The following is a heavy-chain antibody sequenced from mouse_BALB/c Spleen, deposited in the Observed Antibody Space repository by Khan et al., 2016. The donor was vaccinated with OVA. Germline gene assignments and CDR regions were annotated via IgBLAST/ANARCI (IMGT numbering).Heavy chain of an antibody. V-gene: IGHV5-6-4*01. CDR2: ISSGGTYT. CDR1: GFTFSSYT. Sequence: EVELVESGGGLVKPGGSLKLSCAASGFTFSSYTMSWVRQTPEKRLEWVATISSGGTYTYYVDSVEGRFTLSRANAKNTLYLEMTSLKSEDTAIYYCTRGEGYYGNPYAIDFWGQGTSVTVSS. D-gene: IGHD2-1*01. J-gene: IGHJ4*01. CDR3: TRGEGYYGNPYAIDF.